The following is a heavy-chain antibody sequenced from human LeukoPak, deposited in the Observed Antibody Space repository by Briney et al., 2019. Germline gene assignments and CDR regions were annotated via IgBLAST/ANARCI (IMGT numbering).Heavy chain of an antibody. D-gene: IGHD4-23*01. Sequence: PSETLSLTCTVSGYSISSGYYWGWIRQPPGKGLEWIGSIFHTGNTYYNPSLKSRVTISVDTSKNQFSLKLSSVTAADTAVYYCARRRNYGGNSGGLDYWGQGTLVTVSS. CDR3: ARRRNYGGNSGGLDY. J-gene: IGHJ4*02. CDR2: IFHTGNT. V-gene: IGHV4-38-2*02. CDR1: GYSISSGYY.